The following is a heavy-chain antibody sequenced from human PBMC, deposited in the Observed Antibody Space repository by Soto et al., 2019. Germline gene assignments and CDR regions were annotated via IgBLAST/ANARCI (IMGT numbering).Heavy chain of an antibody. D-gene: IGHD6-13*01. CDR3: ARDFSQQLVLEYYYYGMDV. J-gene: IGHJ6*02. Sequence: VASVKVSCKASGGTFSSYAISWVRQAPGQGLEWMGGIIPIFGTANYAQKFQGRVTITADESTSTAYMELSSLRSEDTAVYYCARDFSQQLVLEYYYYGMDVWGQGTTVTVSS. CDR2: IIPIFGTA. V-gene: IGHV1-69*13. CDR1: GGTFSSYA.